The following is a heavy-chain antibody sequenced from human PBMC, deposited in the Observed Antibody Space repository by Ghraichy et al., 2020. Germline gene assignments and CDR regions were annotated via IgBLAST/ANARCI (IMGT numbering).Heavy chain of an antibody. CDR3: TSLVLRVPQEEY. D-gene: IGHD3-10*01. J-gene: IGHJ1*01. CDR2: ISGTGGSAI. Sequence: GESLNISCAGSGFDFSRYGMNWVREAPGKGLEWLSYISGTGGSAIQYAASVRGRFTISRDNAKNSLFFQMNSLRDEDTAVYFCTSLVLRVPQEEYWGQGTLVTVAS. V-gene: IGHV3-48*02. CDR1: GFDFSRYG.